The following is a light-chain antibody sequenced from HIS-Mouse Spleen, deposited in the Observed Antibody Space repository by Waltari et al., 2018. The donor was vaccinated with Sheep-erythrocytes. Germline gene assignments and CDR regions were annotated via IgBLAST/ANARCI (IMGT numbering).Light chain of an antibody. CDR3: CSYAGSYNHV. Sequence: QSALTQPRSVSGSPGQSVTISCTGTSSDVGGYNYVSWYQQHPGQAPKLMIYDVSKRPAGVPGRFSGSKSRNTASLTISGLQAEDEADYYCCSYAGSYNHVFATGTKVTVL. CDR1: SSDVGGYNY. J-gene: IGLJ1*01. CDR2: DVS. V-gene: IGLV2-11*01.